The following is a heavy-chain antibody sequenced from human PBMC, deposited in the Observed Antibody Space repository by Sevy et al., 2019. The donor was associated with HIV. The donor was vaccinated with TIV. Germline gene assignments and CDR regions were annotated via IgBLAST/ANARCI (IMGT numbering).Heavy chain of an antibody. D-gene: IGHD2-15*01. CDR2: IYYSGST. CDR3: AFHPLGVVVVAATEPTMDV. J-gene: IGHJ6*03. V-gene: IGHV4-39*01. Sequence: SETLSLTCTVSGGSISSSSYYWGWIRQPPGKGLEWIGSIYYSGSTYYNPSLKSRVTISVDTSKNQFSLKLSSVTAADTAVYYCAFHPLGVVVVAATEPTMDVWGKGTTVTVSS. CDR1: GGSISSSSYY.